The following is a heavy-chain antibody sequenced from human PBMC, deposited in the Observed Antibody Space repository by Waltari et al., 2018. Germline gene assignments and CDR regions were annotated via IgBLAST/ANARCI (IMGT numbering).Heavy chain of an antibody. J-gene: IGHJ5*02. V-gene: IGHV4-39*07. CDR2: MDYSGRT. D-gene: IGHD5-12*01. CDR1: GGSISSSSYY. Sequence: QLQLQESGPGLVKPPEPLSLTCTVSGGSISSSSYYWGWIRQPPEKGLEWVASMDYSGRTYYNPSLKIRVTISVDTSKNQFSLEVRSVTAADTAVYYCARGFGSATTSRFDPWGQGIVVTVSS. CDR3: ARGFGSATTSRFDP.